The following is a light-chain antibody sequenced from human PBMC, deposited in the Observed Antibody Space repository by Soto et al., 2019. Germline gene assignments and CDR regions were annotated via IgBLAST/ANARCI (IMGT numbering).Light chain of an antibody. CDR3: QQYGSSRLT. V-gene: IGKV3-20*01. J-gene: IGKJ3*01. CDR2: GAS. Sequence: EIVLTQSPGTLSLSPGERATLYCRASQSVSSSYLTWYQQKPGQAPRLLIYGASSRATGIPDRFSGSGSGTDFTLTISRLEPEDFAVYYCQQYGSSRLTFGPGTKVDIK. CDR1: QSVSSSY.